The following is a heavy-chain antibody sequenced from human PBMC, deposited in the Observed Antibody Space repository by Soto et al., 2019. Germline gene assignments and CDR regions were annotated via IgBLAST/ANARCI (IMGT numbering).Heavy chain of an antibody. CDR1: GGTFSSYA. D-gene: IGHD6-19*01. Sequence: SVKVSCKASGGTFSSYAISWVRQAPGQGLEWMGGIIPIFGTANYAQKFQGRVTITADESASTAYMELSSLRSEDTAVYYCARDQWLRDAFDIWGQGTMVTVSS. CDR3: ARDQWLRDAFDI. J-gene: IGHJ3*02. V-gene: IGHV1-69*13. CDR2: IIPIFGTA.